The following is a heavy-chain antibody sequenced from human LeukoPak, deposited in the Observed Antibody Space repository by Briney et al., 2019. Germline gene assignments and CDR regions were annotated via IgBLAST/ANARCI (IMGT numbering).Heavy chain of an antibody. Sequence: PGGSLRLSCAASGFTFSTYGMHWVRQAPGKGLEWVAVLPYDGSEKYYADSVKGRCTISRDNSKNTLYLQMNSLRAEDTAVYYCAKSSSGWYGGFDYWGQGTLVTVSS. J-gene: IGHJ4*02. CDR2: LPYDGSEK. V-gene: IGHV3-30*18. CDR1: GFTFSTYG. CDR3: AKSSSGWYGGFDY. D-gene: IGHD6-19*01.